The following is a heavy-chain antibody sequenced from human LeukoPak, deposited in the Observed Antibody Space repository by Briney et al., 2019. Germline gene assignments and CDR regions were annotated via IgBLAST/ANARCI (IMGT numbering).Heavy chain of an antibody. CDR2: FDPEDGET. V-gene: IGHV1-24*01. J-gene: IGHJ5*02. CDR3: ATDAPVYTRMLARWFDP. Sequence: ASVKVSCKVSGYTLTELSMHWVRQAPGKGLEWMGGFDPEDGETIYAQKFQGRVTMTEDTSTDTAYMELSSLRSEDTAVYYCATDAPVYTRMLARWFDPGAREPWSPSPQ. CDR1: GYTLTELS. D-gene: IGHD3-22*01.